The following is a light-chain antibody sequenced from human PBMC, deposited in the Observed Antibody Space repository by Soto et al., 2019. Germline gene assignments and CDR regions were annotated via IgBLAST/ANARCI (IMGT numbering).Light chain of an antibody. J-gene: IGKJ1*01. Sequence: DIKMNQSPSSISASVGDRVTITCRASQPISSWLAWYQQVPGQAPYLLIYPASTLQSGVPSRFSGSGSGTDFTLTINSLQPEDFATYYCQQGYNFPRAFGQGTKVDI. V-gene: IGKV1-12*01. CDR1: QPISSW. CDR2: PAS. CDR3: QQGYNFPRA.